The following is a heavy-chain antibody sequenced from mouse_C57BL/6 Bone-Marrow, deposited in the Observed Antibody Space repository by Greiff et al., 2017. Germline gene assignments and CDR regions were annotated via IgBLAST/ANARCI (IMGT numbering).Heavy chain of an antibody. D-gene: IGHD3-3*01. Sequence: EVKLVESGGGLVQSGRSLRLSCATSGFTFSDFYMEWVRQAPGKGLEWIAASRNKANDYTTEYSASVKGRFIVSRDTSQSILYLQMNALRAEDTAIYYCARGAGLGAWFAYGGQGTLVTVSA. CDR3: ARGAGLGAWFAY. V-gene: IGHV7-1*01. J-gene: IGHJ3*01. CDR1: GFTFSDFY. CDR2: SRNKANDYTT.